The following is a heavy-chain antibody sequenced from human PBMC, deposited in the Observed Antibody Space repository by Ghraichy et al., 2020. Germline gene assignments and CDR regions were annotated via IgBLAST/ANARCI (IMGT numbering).Heavy chain of an antibody. Sequence: GGSLRLSCAASGFTFSSYAMSWVRQALGQGLEWVSAISGSGGSTYYADSVKGRFTISRDNSKNTLYLQMNSLRAEDTAVYYCAESQGYSSGWSAARGWFDPWCQGTLVTLPS. J-gene: IGHJ5*02. D-gene: IGHD6-19*01. CDR2: ISGSGGST. CDR1: GFTFSSYA. CDR3: AESQGYSSGWSAARGWFDP. V-gene: IGHV3-23*01.